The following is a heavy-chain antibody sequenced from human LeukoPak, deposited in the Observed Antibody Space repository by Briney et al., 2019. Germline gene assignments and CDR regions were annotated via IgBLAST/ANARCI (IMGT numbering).Heavy chain of an antibody. J-gene: IGHJ5*02. CDR2: IWYDGSNK. D-gene: IGHD2-15*01. Sequence: GRSLRLSCAASGFTFRNYGMHWVRQAPGKGLEWVAVIWYDGSNKYYADSVKGRFTISRDNSKNTVYLQRNSLRVEDTAVYYCARDGGGWFDPWGQGTLVIVSS. CDR1: GFTFRNYG. V-gene: IGHV3-33*01. CDR3: ARDGGGWFDP.